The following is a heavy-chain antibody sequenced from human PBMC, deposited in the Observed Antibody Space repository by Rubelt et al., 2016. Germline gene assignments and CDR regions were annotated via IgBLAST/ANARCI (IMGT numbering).Heavy chain of an antibody. D-gene: IGHD3-3*01. CDR2: INPNSGGT. CDR3: ARDKRPVWSGYMGYYYYGMDV. Sequence: MHWVRQAPGQGLEWMGQINPNSGGTNYAQKFQGRVTMTRDTSISTAYMELSRLRSDDTAVYYCARDKRPVWSGYMGYYYYGMDVWGQGTTVTVSS. J-gene: IGHJ6*02. V-gene: IGHV1-2*06.